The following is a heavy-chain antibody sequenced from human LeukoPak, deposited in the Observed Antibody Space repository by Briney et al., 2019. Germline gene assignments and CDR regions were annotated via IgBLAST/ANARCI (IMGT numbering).Heavy chain of an antibody. V-gene: IGHV4-38-2*02. Sequence: PSETLSLTCTVSGYSISSGYYWGWIRQPPGKGLEWIGSIYHSGSTYYNPSLKSRVTISVDTSKNQFSLKLSSVTAADTAVYYCARDQIAAAYPWGYYYGMDVWGQGTTVTVPS. D-gene: IGHD6-13*01. CDR1: GYSISSGYY. CDR2: IYHSGST. J-gene: IGHJ6*02. CDR3: ARDQIAAAYPWGYYYGMDV.